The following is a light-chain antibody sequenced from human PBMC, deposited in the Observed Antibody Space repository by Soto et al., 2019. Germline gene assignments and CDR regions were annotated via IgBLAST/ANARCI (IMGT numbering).Light chain of an antibody. V-gene: IGKV3-15*01. Sequence: EIVMTQSPATLSVSPGERATLSCRASQSVSSNLAWYQQKPGQAPRLLIYGASTRATGIPARFSGSGSGTEFTLTISRVESEDFAVYFCQLYGGAFTFGPGTKVDIK. CDR3: QLYGGAFT. J-gene: IGKJ3*01. CDR2: GAS. CDR1: QSVSSN.